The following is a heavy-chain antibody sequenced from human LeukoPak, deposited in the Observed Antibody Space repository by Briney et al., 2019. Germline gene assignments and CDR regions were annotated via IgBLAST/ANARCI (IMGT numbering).Heavy chain of an antibody. CDR2: ISSSGSTI. V-gene: IGHV3-48*03. J-gene: IGHJ4*02. CDR1: GFTFSSYE. CDR3: ARDRYFDWLFDY. Sequence: GGSLRLPCAASGFTFSSYEMNWVRQAPGKGLEWVSYISSSGSTIYYADSVKGRFTISRDNAKNSLYLQMNSLRAEDTAVYYCARDRYFDWLFDYWGQGTLVTVSS. D-gene: IGHD3-9*01.